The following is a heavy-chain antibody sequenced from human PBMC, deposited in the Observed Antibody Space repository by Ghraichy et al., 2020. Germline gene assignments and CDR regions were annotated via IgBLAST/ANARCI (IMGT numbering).Heavy chain of an antibody. CDR3: ARGPHYYGSGRSVGGMDV. CDR1: GYSFTSYW. D-gene: IGHD3-10*01. V-gene: IGHV5-51*01. CDR2: IYPGDSDT. Sequence: GESLNISCKGSGYSFTSYWIGWVRQMPGKGLEWMGIIYPGDSDTRYSPSFQGQVTISADKSISTAYLQWSSLKASDTAMYYCARGPHYYGSGRSVGGMDVWGQGTTVTVSS. J-gene: IGHJ6*02.